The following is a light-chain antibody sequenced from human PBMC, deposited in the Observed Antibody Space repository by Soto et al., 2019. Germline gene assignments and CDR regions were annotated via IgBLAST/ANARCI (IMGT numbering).Light chain of an antibody. V-gene: IGLV2-8*01. J-gene: IGLJ1*01. CDR3: SSFAGTNSFV. Sequence: QSALTQPPSASGSPGQSVTISCTGTSSDIGRYNYVSRYQQRPGKAPKLIIYEVNKRPSGVPDRVFASKSDNTASLTVSGLQAEDEADYYCSSFAGTNSFVFGTGTKLTVL. CDR2: EVN. CDR1: SSDIGRYNY.